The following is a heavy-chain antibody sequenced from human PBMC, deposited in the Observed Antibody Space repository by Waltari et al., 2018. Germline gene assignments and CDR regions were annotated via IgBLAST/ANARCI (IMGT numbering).Heavy chain of an antibody. CDR1: GGSISRGSYY. D-gene: IGHD3-22*01. Sequence: QVQLQESGPGLVKPSQTLSLTCTVSGGSISRGSYYWSRLRPPAGKGLEWIGYIYTSGSTNYNPSLKSRVTISVDTSKNQFSLKLSSVTAADTAVYYCARGPGYYYDSSGYYFDYWGQGTLVTVSS. V-gene: IGHV4-61*09. J-gene: IGHJ4*02. CDR3: ARGPGYYYDSSGYYFDY. CDR2: IYTSGST.